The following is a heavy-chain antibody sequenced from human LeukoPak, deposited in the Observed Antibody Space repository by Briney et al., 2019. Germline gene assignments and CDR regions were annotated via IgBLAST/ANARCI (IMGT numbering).Heavy chain of an antibody. CDR1: GFTFSSYW. J-gene: IGHJ4*02. CDR3: AGCGDGLPCDFDY. Sequence: TGGSLRLSCAASGFTFSSYWMSWVRQAPGKGLEWVANIKQDGSERNYVDSVKGRFTISRDNAKNSLYLQMNIPRAEDTGVYYCAGCGDGLPCDFDYWGQGTLVTVSS. D-gene: IGHD3-10*01. V-gene: IGHV3-7*01. CDR2: IKQDGSER.